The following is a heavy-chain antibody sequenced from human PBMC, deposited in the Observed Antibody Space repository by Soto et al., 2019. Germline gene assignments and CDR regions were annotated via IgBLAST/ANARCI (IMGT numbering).Heavy chain of an antibody. CDR2: IYWDDDK. V-gene: IGHV2-5*02. CDR1: GFSLSTSGVG. J-gene: IGHJ5*02. CDR3: AHSSCSGGSCYGGGFAP. Sequence: QITLKESGPTLVKPTQTLTLTCTFSGFSLSTSGVGVGWIRQPPGKALEWLALIYWDDDKRYSPSLKSRLTITKDTSKNQVVLTMTSMDPVDTATYYCAHSSCSGGSCYGGGFAPWGQGTLVTVSS. D-gene: IGHD2-15*01.